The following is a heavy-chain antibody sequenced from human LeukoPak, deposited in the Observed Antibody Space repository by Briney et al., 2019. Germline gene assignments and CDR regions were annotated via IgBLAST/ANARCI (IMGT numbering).Heavy chain of an antibody. D-gene: IGHD6-19*01. J-gene: IGHJ4*02. CDR2: ISYDGSNK. CDR3: ARAWSSGWHGLDY. CDR1: GFTFSSYA. V-gene: IGHV3-30-3*01. Sequence: PGGSLSLSCAASGFTFSSYAMHWVRQAPGKVLEWVAVISYDGSNKYYADSVKGRFTISRDNSKNTLYLQMNSLSAEDAAVYYCARAWSSGWHGLDYWGQGTLVTVSS.